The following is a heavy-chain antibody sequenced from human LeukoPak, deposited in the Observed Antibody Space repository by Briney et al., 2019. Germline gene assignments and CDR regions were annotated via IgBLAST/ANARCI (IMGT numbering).Heavy chain of an antibody. V-gene: IGHV1-2*02. CDR3: ARDRGGSYSVFDY. CDR1: GYTFTGYY. CDR2: INPNSGGT. Sequence: ASVKVSCKASGYTFTGYYMHWVRQAPGQGLEWMGWINPNSGGTNYAQKFQGRVTMTRGTSISTAYMELSRLRSDDTAVYYCARDRGGSYSVFDYWGQGTLVTVSS. D-gene: IGHD1-26*01. J-gene: IGHJ4*02.